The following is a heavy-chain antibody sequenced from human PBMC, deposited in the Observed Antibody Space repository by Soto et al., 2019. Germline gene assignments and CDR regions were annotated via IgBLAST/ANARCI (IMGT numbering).Heavy chain of an antibody. CDR3: AKEGILWFGELLYHYYYGMDV. CDR2: ISYDGSNK. CDR1: GFTFSSYG. D-gene: IGHD3-10*01. V-gene: IGHV3-30*18. Sequence: GGSLRLSCAASGFTFSSYGMHWVRQAPGKGLEWVAVISYDGSNKYYADSVKGRFTISRDNSKNTLYLQMNSLRAEDTAVYYCAKEGILWFGELLYHYYYGMDVWGQGTTVTVSS. J-gene: IGHJ6*02.